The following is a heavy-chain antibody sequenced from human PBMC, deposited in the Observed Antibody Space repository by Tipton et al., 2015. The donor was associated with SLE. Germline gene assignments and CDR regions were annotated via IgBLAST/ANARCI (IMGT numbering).Heavy chain of an antibody. V-gene: IGHV4-61*02. CDR2: IYTSGST. J-gene: IGHJ4*02. Sequence: TLSLTCTVSGGSISSGTYYWTWIRQPAGKGLEWIGRIYTSGSTNYNPSLKSRVTISKDTSKNQFSLRLSSVTAADTAVYYCALSMTAASGPFDYWGQGILVTVS. CDR3: ALSMTAASGPFDY. D-gene: IGHD6-13*01. CDR1: GGSISSGTYY.